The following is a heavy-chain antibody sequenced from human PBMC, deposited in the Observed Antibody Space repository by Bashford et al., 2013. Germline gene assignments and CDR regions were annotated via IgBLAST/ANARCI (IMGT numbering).Heavy chain of an antibody. J-gene: IGHJ4*02. CDR3: AKDQMGYTRPFDS. Sequence: VRQAPGKGLEWVSAVSGSGSSTYYADSVKGRFTISRDNSKNTLYLQMNSLRAEDTAVYYCAKDQMGYTRPFDSWGQGTLVTVSS. CDR2: VSGSGSST. V-gene: IGHV3-23*01. D-gene: IGHD5-18*01.